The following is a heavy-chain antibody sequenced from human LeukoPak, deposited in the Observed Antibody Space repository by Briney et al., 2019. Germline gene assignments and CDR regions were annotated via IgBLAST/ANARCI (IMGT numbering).Heavy chain of an antibody. D-gene: IGHD6-19*01. J-gene: IGHJ6*03. CDR1: EFSVGSNY. V-gene: IGHV3-66*01. CDR2: IYSGGST. Sequence: GGSLRLSCAASEFSVGSNYMTWVRQAPGKGLEWVSLIYSGGSTYYADSVKGRFTISRDNSKNTLYLQMNSLRAEDTAVYYCARDSTSGWYGYYYYYYMDVWGKGTTVTVSS. CDR3: ARDSTSGWYGYYYYYYMDV.